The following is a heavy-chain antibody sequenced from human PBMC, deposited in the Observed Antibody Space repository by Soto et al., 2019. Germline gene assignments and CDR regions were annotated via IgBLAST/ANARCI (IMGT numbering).Heavy chain of an antibody. CDR2: IWYDGSNK. CDR3: ARDPTNHPRIAVAGQDY. CDR1: GFTFSSYC. J-gene: IGHJ4*02. Sequence: QVQLVESGGGVVQPGRCLRLSCAASGFTFSSYCMHWVLHAPGKGLEWVAVIWYDGSNKYYADSVKGRFTISRDNSKNTLYLQMNSLRAEDTAVYYCARDPTNHPRIAVAGQDYWGQGTQVTLSS. D-gene: IGHD6-19*01. V-gene: IGHV3-33*01.